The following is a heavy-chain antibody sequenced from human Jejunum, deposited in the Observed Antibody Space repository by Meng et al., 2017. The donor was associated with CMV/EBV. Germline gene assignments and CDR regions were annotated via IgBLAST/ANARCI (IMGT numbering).Heavy chain of an antibody. D-gene: IGHD1-14*01. CDR3: ARGRRNEPLFDY. J-gene: IGHJ4*02. V-gene: IGHV1-69*13. Sequence: QVQLVQPGAEVKKPGSQVKVACKTSGGSFSTHTFSWVRQAPGQGLEWMGGLIAVFDKTKAAPRFQDRVTFTADESTSTAYMELSSLTFDDTAVYFCARGRRNEPLFDYWGQGTLVTVSS. CDR1: GGSFSTHT. CDR2: LIAVFDKT.